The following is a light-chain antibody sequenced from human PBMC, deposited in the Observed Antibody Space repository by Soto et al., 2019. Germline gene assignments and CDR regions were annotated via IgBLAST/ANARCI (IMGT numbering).Light chain of an antibody. Sequence: DIQMTQSPSYLSASVGDRVNITCRASQGISNYLAWYQQKPGKVPKLLIYAASTLQSGVPSRFSGSGSGTDFTLTISSLQPEDVATYYCQKYNSALGFTFGPGTKVDIK. V-gene: IGKV1-27*01. CDR1: QGISNY. CDR3: QKYNSALGFT. J-gene: IGKJ3*01. CDR2: AAS.